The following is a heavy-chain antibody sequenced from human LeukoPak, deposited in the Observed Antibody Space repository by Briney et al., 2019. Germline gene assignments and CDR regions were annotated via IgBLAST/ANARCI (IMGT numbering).Heavy chain of an antibody. CDR2: IYYSGST. J-gene: IGHJ6*02. Sequence: SETLSLTCTVSGGSVSSADYYWSWIRQPPGKGLEWIGYIYYSGSTNYNPSLKSRVTISVDTSKNQFSLKLSSVTAADTAVYYCARCGYYYYGMDVWGQGTTVTVSS. CDR1: GGSVSSADYY. CDR3: ARCGYYYYGMDV. V-gene: IGHV4-61*08.